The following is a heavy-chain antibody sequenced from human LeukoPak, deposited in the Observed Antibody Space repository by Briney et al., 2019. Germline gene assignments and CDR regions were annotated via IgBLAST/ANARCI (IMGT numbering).Heavy chain of an antibody. D-gene: IGHD2-15*01. J-gene: IGHJ4*02. Sequence: SETLSLTCAVSGYSISSGYYWGWIRQPPGKGREGIGSIYHSGSTYYNPSLKSRVTISVDTSKNQFSLKLSSVTAADTAVYYCARVNSGGSCYDYWGQGTLVTVSS. CDR1: GYSISSGYY. CDR2: IYHSGST. CDR3: ARVNSGGSCYDY. V-gene: IGHV4-38-2*01.